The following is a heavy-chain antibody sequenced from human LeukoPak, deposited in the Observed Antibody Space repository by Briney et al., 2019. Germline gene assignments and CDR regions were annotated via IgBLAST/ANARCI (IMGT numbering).Heavy chain of an antibody. J-gene: IGHJ6*04. V-gene: IGHV3-43D*04. D-gene: IGHD3-9*01. Sequence: GGSLRLSCAASGFTFDDYAMHWVRQAPGKGLEWVSLISWDGGSTYSADSVKGRFTISRDNSKNSLYLQMNSLRAEDTALYYCAKDPGGDILTGYYGMDVWGKGTTVTVSS. CDR3: AKDPGGDILTGYYGMDV. CDR2: ISWDGGST. CDR1: GFTFDDYA.